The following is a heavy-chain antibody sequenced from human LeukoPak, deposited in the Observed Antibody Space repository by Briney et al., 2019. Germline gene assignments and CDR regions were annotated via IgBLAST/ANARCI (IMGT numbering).Heavy chain of an antibody. CDR3: AKDHIIAPTPTHSSDLYGMDV. CDR2: ISYDGSNK. CDR1: GFTFSSYG. Sequence: GGSLRLSCAASGFTFSSYGMHWVRQAPGKGLEWVAVISYDGSNKYYADSVKGRFTISRDNSKNTLYLQMNSLRAEDTAVYYCAKDHIIAPTPTHSSDLYGMDVWGQGTTVTVSS. D-gene: IGHD6-19*01. V-gene: IGHV3-30*18. J-gene: IGHJ6*02.